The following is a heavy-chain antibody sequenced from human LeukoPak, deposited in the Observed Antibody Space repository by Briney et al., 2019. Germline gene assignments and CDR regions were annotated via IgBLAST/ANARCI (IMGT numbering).Heavy chain of an antibody. V-gene: IGHV1-2*02. D-gene: IGHD7-27*01. CDR3: APPPNWPTFYLDY. Sequence: ASVKVSCKASGYTFTGYNMHWVRQAPGQGPEWMGWINPNTGVTNYAQKFQGRVTMTRDTSINTAYMDLSRLRSDDTAVYYCAPPPNWPTFYLDYWGQGTLVTVSS. J-gene: IGHJ4*02. CDR2: INPNTGVT. CDR1: GYTFTGYN.